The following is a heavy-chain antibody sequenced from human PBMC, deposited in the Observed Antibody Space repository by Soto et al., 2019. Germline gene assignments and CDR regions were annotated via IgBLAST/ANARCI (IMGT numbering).Heavy chain of an antibody. CDR1: GGSFSGYY. J-gene: IGHJ6*02. Sequence: SETLSLTCAVYGGSFSGYYWSWIRQPPGKGLEWIGEINHSGSTNYNPSLKSRATISVDTSKNQFSLKLSSVTAADTAVYYCARGVVVSGQYYYYGMDVWGQGTTVTVSS. V-gene: IGHV4-34*01. CDR3: ARGVVVSGQYYYYGMDV. CDR2: INHSGST. D-gene: IGHD3-22*01.